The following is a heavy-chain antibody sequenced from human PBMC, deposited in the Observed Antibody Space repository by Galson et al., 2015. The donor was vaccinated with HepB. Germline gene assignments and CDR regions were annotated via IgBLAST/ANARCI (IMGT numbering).Heavy chain of an antibody. J-gene: IGHJ4*02. CDR2: IYSGGST. D-gene: IGHD6-19*01. Sequence: SLRLSCAASGFTVSSNYMSWVRQAPGKGLEWVSVIYSGGSTYYADSVKGRFTISRDNSKNTLYLQMNSLRAEDTAVYYCARDSRGTWHSSGWYGGFDYWGQGTLVTVSS. V-gene: IGHV3-53*01. CDR3: ARDSRGTWHSSGWYGGFDY. CDR1: GFTVSSNY.